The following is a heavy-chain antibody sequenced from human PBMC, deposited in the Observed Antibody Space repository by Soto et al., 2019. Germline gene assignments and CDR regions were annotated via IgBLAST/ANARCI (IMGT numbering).Heavy chain of an antibody. V-gene: IGHV3-23*01. CDR2: ISGSGGST. D-gene: IGHD3-3*01. J-gene: IGHJ5*02. CDR1: GFTFSSYA. CDR3: AKAFSLYYDFWSGYNNWFDP. Sequence: GGSLRLSCASSGFTFSSYAMSWVRQAPGKGLEWVSAISGSGGSTYYADSVKGRFTISRDNSKNTLYLQMNSLRAEDTAVYYCAKAFSLYYDFWSGYNNWFDPWGQGTLVIVSS.